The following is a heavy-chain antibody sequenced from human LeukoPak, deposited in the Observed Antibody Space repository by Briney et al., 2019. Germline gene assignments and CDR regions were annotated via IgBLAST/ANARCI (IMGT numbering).Heavy chain of an antibody. D-gene: IGHD2-2*01. V-gene: IGHV3-13*05. Sequence: PGGSLRLSCTASGFTFSSYDMHWVRQDKGKGLEWVSAISTAGDPYYLGSVKGRFTISRENAKNSFYLQMNSLRAEDTAVYYCAGQARPGAAEGAFDIWGQGTMVTVSS. CDR2: ISTAGDP. CDR1: GFTFSSYD. CDR3: AGQARPGAAEGAFDI. J-gene: IGHJ3*02.